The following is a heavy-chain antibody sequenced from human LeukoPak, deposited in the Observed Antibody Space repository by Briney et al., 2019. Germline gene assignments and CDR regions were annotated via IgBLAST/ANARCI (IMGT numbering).Heavy chain of an antibody. CDR3: ARDQRDAYNYYYYMDV. V-gene: IGHV3-30*03. CDR1: GFTFSSYW. D-gene: IGHD5-24*01. Sequence: GGSLRLSCAASGFTFSSYWMHWVRQAPGKGLEWVAVISYDGSNKYYADSVKGRFTISRDNSKNTLYLQMNSLRAEDTAVYYCARDQRDAYNYYYYMDVWGKGTTVTVSS. CDR2: ISYDGSNK. J-gene: IGHJ6*03.